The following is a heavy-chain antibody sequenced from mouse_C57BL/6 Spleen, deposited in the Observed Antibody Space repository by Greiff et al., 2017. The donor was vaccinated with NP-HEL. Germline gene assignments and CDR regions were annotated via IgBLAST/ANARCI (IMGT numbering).Heavy chain of an antibody. CDR3: ARTGDYGFDY. CDR1: GYSITSGYY. Sequence: ESGPGLVKPSQSLSLTCSVTGYSITSGYYWNWIRQFPGNKLEWMGYISYDGSNNYNPSLKNRISITRDTSKNQFFLKLNSVTTEDTATYYCARTGDYGFDYWGQGTTLTVSS. J-gene: IGHJ2*01. V-gene: IGHV3-6*01. CDR2: ISYDGSN. D-gene: IGHD2-4*01.